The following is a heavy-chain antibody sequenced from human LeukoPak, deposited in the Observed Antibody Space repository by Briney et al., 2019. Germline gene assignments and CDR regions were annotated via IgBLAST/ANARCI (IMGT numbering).Heavy chain of an antibody. J-gene: IGHJ6*03. D-gene: IGHD6-13*01. CDR3: VRDLRVGRVSDYYYYMDV. CDR2: INWNGGST. Sequence: RSGGSLRLSCAASGFTFDDYGMSWVRQAPGKNLEWVSGINWNGGSTGYADSVKGRFTISRDNAKNSLYLQMNSLRAEDTALYYCVRDLRVGRVSDYYYYMDVWGKGTTVTVSS. V-gene: IGHV3-20*04. CDR1: GFTFDDYG.